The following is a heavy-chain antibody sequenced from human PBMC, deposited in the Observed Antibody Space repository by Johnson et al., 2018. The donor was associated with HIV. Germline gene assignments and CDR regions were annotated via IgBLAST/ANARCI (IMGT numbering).Heavy chain of an antibody. J-gene: IGHJ3*02. CDR2: IKSKTDGGTT. V-gene: IGHV3-15*01. CDR3: TTDDYDSSGRAFDI. Sequence: VQLVESGGGLVKPGGSLRLSCAASGFSFRNAWMSWVRQAPGKGLEWVGRIKSKTDGGTTDYAAPVKGRFTISRDDSKNTRYLQMNSLKTEDTAVYYCTTDDYDSSGRAFDIWGQGTMVTVSS. CDR1: GFSFRNAW. D-gene: IGHD3-22*01.